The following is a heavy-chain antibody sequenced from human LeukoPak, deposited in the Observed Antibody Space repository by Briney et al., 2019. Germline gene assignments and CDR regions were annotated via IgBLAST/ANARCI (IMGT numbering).Heavy chain of an antibody. CDR2: INAGNGNT. D-gene: IGHD6-19*01. V-gene: IGHV1-3*03. CDR3: ARDAPVAGTFLDY. Sequence: ASVKVSCKASGYTFTSYAMHWVRQAPGQRLEWMGWINAGNGNTKYSQEFQGRVTITRDTSASTAYMELSSLRSEDMAVYYCARDAPVAGTFLDYWGQGTLVTVSS. J-gene: IGHJ4*02. CDR1: GYTFTSYA.